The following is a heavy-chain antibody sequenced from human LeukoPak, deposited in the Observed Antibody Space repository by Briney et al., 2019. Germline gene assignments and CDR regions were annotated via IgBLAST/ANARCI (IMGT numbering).Heavy chain of an antibody. J-gene: IGHJ3*02. CDR1: GFTFSSYS. Sequence: AGGSLRLSCAASGFTFSSYSMNWVRQAPGKGLEWVSSISSSSSYIYYADSVKGRFTISRDNAKNSLYLQMNSLRAEDTAVYYCARVPQGAFDIWGQGTMVTVSS. V-gene: IGHV3-21*01. CDR3: ARVPQGAFDI. CDR2: ISSSSSYI.